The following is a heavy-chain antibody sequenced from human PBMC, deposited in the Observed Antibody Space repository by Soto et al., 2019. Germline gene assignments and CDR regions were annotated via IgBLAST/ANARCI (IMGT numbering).Heavy chain of an antibody. CDR3: ATALRRLYSSGWYH. V-gene: IGHV1-18*01. Sequence: ASVKVSCKTSGYTFTSYVITWVRQAPGQGLEWMGWSSTSNGDTNYVQKFQGRVTMTEDTSTDTAYMELSSLRSEDTAVYYCATALRRLYSSGWYHWGQGTLVTVSS. J-gene: IGHJ5*02. CDR1: GYTFTSYV. CDR2: SSTSNGDT. D-gene: IGHD6-19*01.